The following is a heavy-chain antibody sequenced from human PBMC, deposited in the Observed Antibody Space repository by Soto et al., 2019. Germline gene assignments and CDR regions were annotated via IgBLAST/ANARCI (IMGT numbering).Heavy chain of an antibody. J-gene: IGHJ4*02. CDR1: GFTFSSYA. V-gene: IGHV3-23*01. CDR2: VSGSGGST. CDR3: VKGSRDY. Sequence: GSLRLSCAASGFTFSSYAMSWVRQAPGKGLEWVSVVSGSGGSTQYVDSVKGRFTISRDNSKNTLYLQMNSLRVEDTAVYHCVKGSRDYWGQGTPVTVSS.